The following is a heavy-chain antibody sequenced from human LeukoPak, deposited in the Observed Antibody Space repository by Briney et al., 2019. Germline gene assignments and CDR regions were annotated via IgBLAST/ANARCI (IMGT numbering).Heavy chain of an antibody. Sequence: GGPLRLFCAASGFTFDVFAMLCVRPAPGGGLVCVFLIFEDGGSTYYAESVKGRFTISRDNSKNSLYLQKNSLRTEDTVLYYCAKDISPGWFGELFLVYYWGQGTMVTV. J-gene: IGHJ4*02. CDR1: GFTFDVFA. V-gene: IGHV3-43*02. CDR2: IFEDGGST. D-gene: IGHD3-10*01. CDR3: AKDISPGWFGELFLVYY.